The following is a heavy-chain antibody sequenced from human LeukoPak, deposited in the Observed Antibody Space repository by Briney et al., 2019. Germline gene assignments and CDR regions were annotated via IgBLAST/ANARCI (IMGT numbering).Heavy chain of an antibody. V-gene: IGHV3-30-3*01. CDR2: ISYDGSNK. Sequence: PGGSLRLSCAASGFTFSSYAMHWVRQAPGKGLEWVAVISYDGSNKYYADSVKGRFTISRDNSKNTLYLQMNSLRAEDTAVYYCARDGFDWYYLDIWGQGTMVTVSS. CDR3: ARDGFDWYYLDI. D-gene: IGHD3-9*01. CDR1: GFTFSSYA. J-gene: IGHJ3*02.